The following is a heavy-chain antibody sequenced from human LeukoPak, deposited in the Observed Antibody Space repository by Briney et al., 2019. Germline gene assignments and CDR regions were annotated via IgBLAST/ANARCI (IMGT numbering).Heavy chain of an antibody. CDR2: ISYDGSNK. CDR1: GFTFSSYG. D-gene: IGHD4-11*01. Sequence: PGRSLRLSCAASGFTFSSYGMHWVRQAPGKGLEWVAVISYDGSNKYYADSVKGRFTISRDSSKNTLYLQMNSLRAEDTAVYYCAKDRRTTVTTSYLDYWGQGTLVTVSS. V-gene: IGHV3-30*18. J-gene: IGHJ4*02. CDR3: AKDRRTTVTTSYLDY.